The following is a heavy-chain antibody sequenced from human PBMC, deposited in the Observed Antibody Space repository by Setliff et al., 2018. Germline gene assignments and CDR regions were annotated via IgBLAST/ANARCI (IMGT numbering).Heavy chain of an antibody. J-gene: IGHJ4*02. D-gene: IGHD3-22*01. CDR2: VDRSGNA. V-gene: IGHV4-39*01. Sequence: SETLSLTCTLSGDSISKSTYYWGWIRQSPGKGLDRIGTVDRSGNAFYNPSLKSRVSISVETSKNQISLKLTSVSAADTAVYYCARRDSTGYYGYSFDFWGQGTLVTVSS. CDR1: GDSISKSTYY. CDR3: ARRDSTGYYGYSFDF.